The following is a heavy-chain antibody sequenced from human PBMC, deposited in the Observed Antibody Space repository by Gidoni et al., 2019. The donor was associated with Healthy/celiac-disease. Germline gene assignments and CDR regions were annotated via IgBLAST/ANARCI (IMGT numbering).Heavy chain of an antibody. Sequence: EVQLVESGGGLVKPGGSLRLSCAASGFTFSNAWMNWVRQAPGKGLEWVGRIKSKTDGGTTDYAAPVKGRFTISRDDSKNTLYLQMNSLKTEDTAVYYCTTDCSGGSCYSEYFQHWGQGTLVTVSS. CDR3: TTDCSGGSCYSEYFQH. J-gene: IGHJ1*01. CDR2: IKSKTDGGTT. V-gene: IGHV3-15*07. CDR1: GFTFSNAW. D-gene: IGHD2-15*01.